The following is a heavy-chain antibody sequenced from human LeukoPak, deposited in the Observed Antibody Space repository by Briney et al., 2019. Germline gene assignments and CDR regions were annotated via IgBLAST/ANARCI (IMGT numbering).Heavy chain of an antibody. CDR1: GFTFSSYA. CDR3: AREVGVVVAATVFDY. V-gene: IGHV3-30*04. CDR2: ISYDGSNK. Sequence: PGGSLRLSCAASGFTFSSYAMHWVRQAPGKGLEWVAVISYDGSNKYYADPVKGRFTISRDNSKNTLYLQMNSLRAEDTAVYYCAREVGVVVAATVFDYWGQGTLVTVSS. J-gene: IGHJ4*02. D-gene: IGHD2-15*01.